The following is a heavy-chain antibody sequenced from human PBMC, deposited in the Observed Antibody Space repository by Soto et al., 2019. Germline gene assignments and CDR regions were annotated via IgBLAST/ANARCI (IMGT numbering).Heavy chain of an antibody. D-gene: IGHD1-26*01. V-gene: IGHV3-11*05. J-gene: IGHJ3*01. CDR2: NNPTSGYK. CDR3: ARDRSGSYSRSDAFDV. CDR1: GFSFSEFY. Sequence: QVQLVESGGGLVKPGGSLRLSCEASGFSFSEFYMSWIRQAAGEGPEWLSYNNPTSGYKHYAGSVKGRFTISRDNAKNSLFLEMNSLRVEDTAVYYCARDRSGSYSRSDAFDVWGHGTTVTVSS.